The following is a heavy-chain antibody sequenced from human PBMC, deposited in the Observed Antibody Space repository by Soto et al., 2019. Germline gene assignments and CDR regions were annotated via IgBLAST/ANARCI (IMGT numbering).Heavy chain of an antibody. Sequence: SETLSLTCSVSGGSISSGDYYWSWIRQPPGKGLEWIGYMFYVGATYYNPSLKSRVTISVDTSKNQFSLKLSPVTAADTAVYHCARVVGFCSSPSCRGRNWFDPWGQGTLVTVSS. CDR3: ARVVGFCSSPSCRGRNWFDP. V-gene: IGHV4-30-4*01. CDR2: MFYVGAT. J-gene: IGHJ5*02. CDR1: GGSISSGDYY. D-gene: IGHD2-2*01.